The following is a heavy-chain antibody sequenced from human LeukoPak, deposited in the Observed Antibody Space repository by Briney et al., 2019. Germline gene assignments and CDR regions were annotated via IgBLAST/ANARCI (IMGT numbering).Heavy chain of an antibody. CDR3: ARKPYYYDSSGYYPDY. Sequence: PSETLSLTCTVSGGSVSSGSYYWSWIRQPPGKGLEWIGYIYYSGSTNYNPSLKSRVTISADTSKNQFSLKLSSVTAADTAVYYCARKPYYYDSSGYYPDYWGQGTLVTVSS. CDR1: GGSVSSGSYY. CDR2: IYYSGST. J-gene: IGHJ4*02. V-gene: IGHV4-61*01. D-gene: IGHD3-22*01.